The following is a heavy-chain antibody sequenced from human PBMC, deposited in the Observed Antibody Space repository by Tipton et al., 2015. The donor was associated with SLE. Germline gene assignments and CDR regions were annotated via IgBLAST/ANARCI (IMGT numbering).Heavy chain of an antibody. CDR3: ARRGYSYGLDY. CDR2: IYYSGST. CDR1: GGSISSYY. V-gene: IGHV4-59*05. J-gene: IGHJ4*02. D-gene: IGHD5-18*01. Sequence: LRLSCTVSGGSISSYYWSWIRQPAGKGLEWIGSIYYSGSTYYNPSLKSRVTISVDTSKNQFSLKLSSVTAADTAVYYCARRGYSYGLDYWGQGTLVTVSS.